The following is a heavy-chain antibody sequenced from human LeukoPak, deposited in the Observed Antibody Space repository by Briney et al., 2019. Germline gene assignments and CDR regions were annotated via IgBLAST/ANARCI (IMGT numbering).Heavy chain of an antibody. CDR1: EYTFTSYA. CDR2: INAGNGNT. Sequence: GASVKVSRKASEYTFTSYAMHWVRQAPGQRLEWMGWINAGNGNTKYSQKFQGRVTITRDTSASTAYMELSSLRSEDTAVYYCARDRRYGDYDWFDPWGQGTLVTVSS. V-gene: IGHV1-3*01. CDR3: ARDRRYGDYDWFDP. D-gene: IGHD4-17*01. J-gene: IGHJ5*02.